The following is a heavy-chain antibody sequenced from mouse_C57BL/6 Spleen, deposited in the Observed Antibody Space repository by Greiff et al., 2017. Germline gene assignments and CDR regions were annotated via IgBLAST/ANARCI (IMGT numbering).Heavy chain of an antibody. Sequence: VQLQQPGAELVKPGASVKMSCKASGYTFTSYWITWVKQRPGQGLEWIGDIYPGSGSTNYNEKFKSKATLTVDTSSSTAYMQLISLTSEDSAVYYCARSSHYYGSSYDAMDYWGQGTSVTVSS. CDR2: IYPGSGST. V-gene: IGHV1-55*01. CDR3: ARSSHYYGSSYDAMDY. D-gene: IGHD1-1*01. CDR1: GYTFTSYW. J-gene: IGHJ4*01.